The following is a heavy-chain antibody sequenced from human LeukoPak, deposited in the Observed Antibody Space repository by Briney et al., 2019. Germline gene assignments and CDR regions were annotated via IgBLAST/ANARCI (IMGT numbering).Heavy chain of an antibody. J-gene: IGHJ4*02. D-gene: IGHD3-22*01. V-gene: IGHV3-7*01. Sequence: QAGGSLRLSCTASGFTFGDYAMTWVRQAPGKGLEWVANIKQDGSEKYYVDSVKGRFTISRDNAKNSLYLQMNSLRAEDTAVYYCARDLYRIVVVPHYFDYWGRGTLVTVSS. CDR3: ARDLYRIVVVPHYFDY. CDR2: IKQDGSEK. CDR1: GFTFGDYA.